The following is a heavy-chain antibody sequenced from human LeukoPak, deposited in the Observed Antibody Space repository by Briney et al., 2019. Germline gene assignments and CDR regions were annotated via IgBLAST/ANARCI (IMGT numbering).Heavy chain of an antibody. Sequence: SQALSLTCAISGDSVSSNSAAWNWIRQSPSRGLEWLGRTYYRSKWYNDYAVSVKSRITINPDTSKNQFSLQLNSVTPEDTAVYYCARGGMVATWPYYYYMDVWGKGTTVTVSS. CDR3: ARGGMVATWPYYYYMDV. J-gene: IGHJ6*03. CDR1: GDSVSSNSAA. D-gene: IGHD5-12*01. V-gene: IGHV6-1*01. CDR2: TYYRSKWYN.